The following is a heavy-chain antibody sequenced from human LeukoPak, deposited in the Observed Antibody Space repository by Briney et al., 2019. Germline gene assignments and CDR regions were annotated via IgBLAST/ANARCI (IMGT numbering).Heavy chain of an antibody. CDR2: ISSSSSTI. CDR1: GFTFSSYS. CDR3: ARERPITIFGVVSDAFDI. J-gene: IGHJ3*02. Sequence: GGSLRLSCAASGFTFSSYSMNWVRQAPGKGLRWVSYISSSSSTIYYADSVKGRFTISRDNAKNSLYLQMNSLRAEDTAVYYCARERPITIFGVVSDAFDIWGQGTMVTVSS. V-gene: IGHV3-48*01. D-gene: IGHD3-3*01.